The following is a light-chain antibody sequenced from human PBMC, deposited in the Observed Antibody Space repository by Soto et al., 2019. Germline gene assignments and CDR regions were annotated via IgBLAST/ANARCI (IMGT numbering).Light chain of an antibody. J-gene: IGKJ1*01. CDR3: QQSYSTPLWT. CDR1: QSISSY. CDR2: AAY. V-gene: IGKV1-39*01. Sequence: DIQMTQSPSSLSASVGDTVTITCRASQSISSYLNWYQQKPGKAPKLMIYAAYSLQSGVPSTFSGSGSGTDFTPTISSLQPEDFATYYCQQSYSTPLWTFGQGTKVDIK.